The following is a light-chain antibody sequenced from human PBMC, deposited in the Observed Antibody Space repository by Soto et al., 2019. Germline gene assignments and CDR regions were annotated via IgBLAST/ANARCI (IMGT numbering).Light chain of an antibody. CDR3: QQYNNWPPSIT. CDR2: GAS. V-gene: IGKV3D-15*01. J-gene: IGKJ5*01. CDR1: QSVSSSY. Sequence: EIVLTQSPGTLSLSPGERAPLSCRASQSVSSSYLAWYQQKPGQAPRLLIYGASSRATGIPARFSGSGSGTEFTLIISSLQSEDFAVYYCQQYNNWPPSITFGQGTRLEI.